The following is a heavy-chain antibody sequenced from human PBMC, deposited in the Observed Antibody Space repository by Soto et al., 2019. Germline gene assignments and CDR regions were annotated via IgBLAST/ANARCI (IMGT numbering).Heavy chain of an antibody. CDR3: AASCVGCGGFNYYGMDV. CDR2: IYYSGST. J-gene: IGHJ6*02. D-gene: IGHD2-21*01. V-gene: IGHV4-31*03. Sequence: SETLSLTCTVSGGSLSSGGYYWSWIRQHPGKGLEWIGYIYYSGSTYYNPSLKSRVTISVDTSKNQFSLKLSSVTAADTAVYYCAASCVGCGGFNYYGMDVWGQGTTVPVSS. CDR1: GGSLSSGGYY.